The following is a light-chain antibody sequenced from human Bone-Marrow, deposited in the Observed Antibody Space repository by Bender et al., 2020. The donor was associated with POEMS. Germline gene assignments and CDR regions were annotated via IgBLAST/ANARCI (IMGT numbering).Light chain of an antibody. V-gene: IGLV2-23*01. J-gene: IGLJ1*01. CDR2: EAT. CDR3: CSYSSGTTPYV. Sequence: PGQRVTISCTGTSSDFGTYNVVSWYQQHPGKAPNLLIHEATKRPSGVSNRFSGSKSANSASLTISGLQAEDEADYYCCSYSSGTTPYVFGSGTRVIVL. CDR1: SSDFGTYNV.